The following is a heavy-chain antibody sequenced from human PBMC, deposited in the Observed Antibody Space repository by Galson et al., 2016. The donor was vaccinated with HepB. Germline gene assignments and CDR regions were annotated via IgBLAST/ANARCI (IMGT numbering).Heavy chain of an antibody. Sequence: SLRLSCAASGFTFSSYGMHWGRQAPGKGLEWVAVIWHDGSSKYYADSVKGRFTIPRDNSKNMRYLQMNSLRAEDTALYYCARDLWPRSYYYGSGSYYPTLDYWGQGTLVTVSS. J-gene: IGHJ4*02. D-gene: IGHD3-10*01. CDR2: IWHDGSSK. CDR3: ARDLWPRSYYYGSGSYYPTLDY. V-gene: IGHV3-33*01. CDR1: GFTFSSYG.